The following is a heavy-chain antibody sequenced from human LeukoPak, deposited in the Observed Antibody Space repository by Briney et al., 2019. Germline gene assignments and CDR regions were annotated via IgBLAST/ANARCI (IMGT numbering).Heavy chain of an antibody. CDR1: GFTFSSYA. J-gene: IGHJ4*02. CDR3: AKTRPLDSSSWSHGDY. CDR2: IGGSGDST. Sequence: GGSLRLSCAASGFTFSSYAMSWVRQAPGKGLEWVSAIGGSGDSTYYGDSVKGRFTISRDNSKNTLYLQMNSLRAEDTAVYYCAKTRPLDSSSWSHGDYWGQGTLVTVSS. V-gene: IGHV3-23*01. D-gene: IGHD6-13*01.